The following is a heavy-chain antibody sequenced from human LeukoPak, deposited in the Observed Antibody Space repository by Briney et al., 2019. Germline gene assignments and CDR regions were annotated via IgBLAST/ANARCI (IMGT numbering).Heavy chain of an antibody. CDR3: ARGGHGAADQ. CDR1: GFTFGDYA. CDR2: ISPSTTHT. V-gene: IGHV3-11*05. J-gene: IGHJ5*02. Sequence: GGSLRLSCTASGFTFGDYALNWFRQAPGKGLEWLSYISPSTTHTSYADSVKGRFTISRDNAKNLLYLQMNSLRAEDTAVYYCARGGHGAADQWGQGTLVTVSS. D-gene: IGHD1-26*01.